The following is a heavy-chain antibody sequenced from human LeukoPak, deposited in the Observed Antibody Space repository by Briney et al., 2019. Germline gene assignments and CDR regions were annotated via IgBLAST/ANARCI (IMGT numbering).Heavy chain of an antibody. J-gene: IGHJ4*02. CDR2: IWSDGSNK. V-gene: IGHV3-33*08. D-gene: IGHD3-22*01. CDR1: GFTFSGYG. CDR3: VRGYYAGRGHHFEY. Sequence: GGSLRLSCAASGFTFSGYGMHWVRQAPGKGLEWVTVIWSDGSNKYYADSVKGRFTISRDNSKNTLYLQMNSLRAEDTAVYYCVRGYYAGRGHHFEYWGQGTLVTVSS.